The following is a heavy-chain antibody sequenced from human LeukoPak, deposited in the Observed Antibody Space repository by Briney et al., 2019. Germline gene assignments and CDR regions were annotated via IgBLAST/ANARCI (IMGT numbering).Heavy chain of an antibody. V-gene: IGHV4-38-2*02. CDR3: ARNYCSSTSCYRGDWFDP. CDR2: SSGSA. J-gene: IGHJ5*02. Sequence: PSETLSLTCTVSGDSLSTSYYWGWIRQPPGKGLEWVGSSSGSAYYSPSLKSRVTISVDTSKNQFSLKLSSVTAADTAVYYCARNYCSSTSCYRGDWFDPWGQGTLVTVSS. CDR1: GDSLSTSYY. D-gene: IGHD2-2*01.